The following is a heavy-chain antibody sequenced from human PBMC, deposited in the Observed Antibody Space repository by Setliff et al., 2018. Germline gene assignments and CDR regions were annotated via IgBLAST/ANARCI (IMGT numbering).Heavy chain of an antibody. D-gene: IGHD6-6*01. CDR3: ARMAVRVASRPSSPLDYYYYMDL. CDR1: GGSISTYH. CDR2: IYNSGTT. V-gene: IGHV4-59*01. J-gene: IGHJ6*03. Sequence: PSETLSLTCNVSGGSISTYHWSWIRQPPGKRLEWIGYIYNSGTTNYNPSLKSRVTISVDTSKNQFFLKLTSVTAADTAMYYCARMAVRVASRPSSPLDYYYYMDLWGKGATVTVSS.